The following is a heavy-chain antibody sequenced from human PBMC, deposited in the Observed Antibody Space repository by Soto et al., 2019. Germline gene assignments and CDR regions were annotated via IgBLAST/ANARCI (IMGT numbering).Heavy chain of an antibody. D-gene: IGHD3-10*01. J-gene: IGHJ4*02. CDR1: GFTFSSYA. V-gene: IGHV3-23*01. CDR3: AKATMVRGVITGPDY. CDR2: ISGSGGST. Sequence: PGGSLRLSCAASGFTFSSYAMSWVRQAPGKGLEWVSAISGSGGSTYYADSVKGRFTISRDNSKNTLYLQMNSLRAEDTAVYYCAKATMVRGVITGPDYWSQGTLVTVSS.